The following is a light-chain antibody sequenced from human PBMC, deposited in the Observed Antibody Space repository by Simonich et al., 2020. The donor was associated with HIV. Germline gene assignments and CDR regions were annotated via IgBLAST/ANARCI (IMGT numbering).Light chain of an antibody. CDR3: QQYYSPPIT. J-gene: IGKJ5*01. V-gene: IGKV4-1*01. CDR1: QSLLYSPSNKNY. CDR2: WAS. Sequence: DIVMTQSPDSLAVSLGERATINCKSSQSLLYSPSNKNYLAWYQQRPGQPLKLLIYWASTRESGVPDRFSGSGSGTDFTLTISTLQAEDVAVYYCQQYYSPPITFGQGTRLEI.